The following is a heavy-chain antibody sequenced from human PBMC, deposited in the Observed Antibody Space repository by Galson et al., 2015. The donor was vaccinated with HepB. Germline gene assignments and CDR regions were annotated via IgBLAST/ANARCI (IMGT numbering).Heavy chain of an antibody. J-gene: IGHJ4*02. CDR2: ISYDGSNK. Sequence: SLRLSCAASGFTFSSYAMHWVRQAPGKGLEWVAVISYDGSNKYYADSVKGRFTISRDNSKNTLYLQMNSLRAEDTAVYYCARDLGGEWREYFDYWGQGTLVTVSS. V-gene: IGHV3-30-3*01. D-gene: IGHD3-16*01. CDR1: GFTFSSYA. CDR3: ARDLGGEWREYFDY.